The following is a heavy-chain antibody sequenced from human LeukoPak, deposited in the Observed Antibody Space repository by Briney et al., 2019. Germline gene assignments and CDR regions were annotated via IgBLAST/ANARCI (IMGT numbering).Heavy chain of an antibody. CDR1: GFTFSGHW. CDR2: IDTDGST. V-gene: IGHV3-74*03. J-gene: IGHJ4*02. Sequence: GGSLRLSCAASGFTFSGHWMHWVRHAPGKGLVWVSRIDTDGSTTYADSVKGRFTISRDNAENTLYLQMNSLRAEDTAVYYCARGRPVDCWGQGTLVTVSS. CDR3: ARGRPVDC.